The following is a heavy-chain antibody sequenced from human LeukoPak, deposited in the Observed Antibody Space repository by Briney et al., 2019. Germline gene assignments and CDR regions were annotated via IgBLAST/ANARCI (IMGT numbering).Heavy chain of an antibody. D-gene: IGHD5-18*01. J-gene: IGHJ4*02. CDR3: ADLSGAHQDTAMGRGYY. CDR2: INPDGTST. V-gene: IGHV3-74*03. CDR1: GFTFSSNW. Sequence: PGGSLRLSCAASGFTFSSNWMHWVRQDPEKGLVWVSYINPDGTSTKYADSVQGRFTISRDNAKNSLYLQMNSLRAEDTAVYYCADLSGAHQDTAMGRGYYWGQGTLVTVSS.